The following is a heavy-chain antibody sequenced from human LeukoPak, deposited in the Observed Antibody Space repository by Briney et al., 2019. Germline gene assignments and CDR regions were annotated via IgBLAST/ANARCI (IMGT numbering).Heavy chain of an antibody. CDR2: IIPIFGTA. CDR1: GGTSSSYA. V-gene: IGHV1-69*13. CDR3: ARVYYYGSGSYNIFDY. D-gene: IGHD3-10*01. Sequence: SVKVSCKASGGTSSSYAISWVRQAPGQGLEWMGGIIPIFGTANHAQKFQGRVTITADESTSTAYMELSSLRSEDTAVYYCARVYYYGSGSYNIFDYWGQGTLVTVSS. J-gene: IGHJ4*02.